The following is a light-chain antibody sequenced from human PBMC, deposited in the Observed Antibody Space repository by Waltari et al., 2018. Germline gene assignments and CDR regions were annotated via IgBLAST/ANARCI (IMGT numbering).Light chain of an antibody. CDR3: QQYNKRLDT. CDR2: GAS. J-gene: IGKJ2*01. CDR1: QSVTC. V-gene: IGKV3-15*01. Sequence: EIVMTQSPATLSVSPGEGATLSCRASQSVTCLAWYQQKPGQAPRLLIYGASTRATGIPARFSGSGSGTEFTLTISSLQSEDLAFYYRQQYNKRLDTFGQGTKLEIK.